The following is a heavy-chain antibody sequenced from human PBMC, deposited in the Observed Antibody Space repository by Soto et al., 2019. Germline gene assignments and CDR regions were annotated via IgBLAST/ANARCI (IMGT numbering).Heavy chain of an antibody. J-gene: IGHJ4*02. V-gene: IGHV4-59*01. D-gene: IGHD5-18*01. CDR1: GGSISSYY. CDR2: IYYSGST. Sequence: PSETLSLTCTVSGGSISSYYWSWIRQPPGKGLEWIGYIYYSGSTNYNPSLKSRVTISVDTSKNQFSLKLSSVTAADTAVYYCSRAIGYSYGYSNYFDYCGQGTLVTVSS. CDR3: SRAIGYSYGYSNYFDY.